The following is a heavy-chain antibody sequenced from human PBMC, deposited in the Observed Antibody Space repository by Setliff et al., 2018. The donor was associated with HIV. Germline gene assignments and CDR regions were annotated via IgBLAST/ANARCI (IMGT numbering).Heavy chain of an antibody. V-gene: IGHV3-73*01. CDR3: SRQPDPYDSGTSYSYYYYMDV. CDR2: FRSKANSYAT. D-gene: IGHD3-10*01. Sequence: GGSLRPSCAASGFTLSDSAMHWVRQGSGKGLEWIGRFRSKANSYATVHATSVRGRFTISRDASKNTAYLQMNSLKTEDTGVYYCSRQPDPYDSGTSYSYYYYMDVWGKGTTVTVSS. CDR1: GFTLSDSA. J-gene: IGHJ6*03.